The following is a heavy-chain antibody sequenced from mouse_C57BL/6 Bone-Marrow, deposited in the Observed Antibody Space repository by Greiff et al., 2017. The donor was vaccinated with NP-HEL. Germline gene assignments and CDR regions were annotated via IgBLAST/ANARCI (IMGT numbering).Heavy chain of an antibody. D-gene: IGHD3-2*01. J-gene: IGHJ1*03. CDR1: GYTFTSYG. CDR3: ARGRQINYWYFDV. Sequence: QVQLKESGAELARPGASVKLSCKASGYTFTSYGISWVKQRTGQGLEWIGEIYPRSGNTYYNEKFKGKATLTADKSSSTAYMELRSLTSEDSAVYFCARGRQINYWYFDVWGTGTTVTVSS. V-gene: IGHV1-81*01. CDR2: IYPRSGNT.